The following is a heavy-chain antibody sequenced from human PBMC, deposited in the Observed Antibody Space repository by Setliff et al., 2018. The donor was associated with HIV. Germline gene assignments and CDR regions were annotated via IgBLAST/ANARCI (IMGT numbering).Heavy chain of an antibody. V-gene: IGHV3-48*03. CDR1: GFTFSSYE. Sequence: GGSLRLSCAASGFTFSSYEMNWVRRAPGKGLEWVSYISSSGSTIYYADSVKGRFTISRDNAKNSLYLQMNSLRAEDTAVYYCATLWFGSRDAFDIWGQGTMVTVSS. J-gene: IGHJ3*02. CDR2: ISSSGSTI. CDR3: ATLWFGSRDAFDI. D-gene: IGHD3-10*01.